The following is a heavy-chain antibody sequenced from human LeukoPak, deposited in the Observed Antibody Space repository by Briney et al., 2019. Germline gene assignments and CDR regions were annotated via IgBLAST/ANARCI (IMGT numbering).Heavy chain of an antibody. V-gene: IGHV4-59*12. Sequence: SETLSLTCTVSGGSISSYYWSWIRQPPGKGLEWIGYIYYSGSTNYNPSLKSRVTMSVDTSKNQFSLKLSSVTAADTAVYYCAREGSGGVPAAMRFIDYWGQGTLVTVSS. CDR3: AREGSGGVPAAMRFIDY. J-gene: IGHJ4*02. CDR1: GGSISSYY. CDR2: IYYSGST. D-gene: IGHD2-2*01.